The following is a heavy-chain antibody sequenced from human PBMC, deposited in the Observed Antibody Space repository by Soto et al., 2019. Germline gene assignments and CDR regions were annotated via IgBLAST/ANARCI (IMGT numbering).Heavy chain of an antibody. CDR3: ARGAARPHNTPYYYYGMDV. J-gene: IGHJ6*02. Sequence: GGSLRLSCAASGFTFSSYGMHWVRQAPGKGLEWVAVIWYDGSNKYYADSVKGRFTISRDNSKNTLYLQMNSLRAEDTAVYYCARGAARPHNTPYYYYGMDVWGQGTTVTVSS. CDR2: IWYDGSNK. CDR1: GFTFSSYG. V-gene: IGHV3-33*01. D-gene: IGHD6-6*01.